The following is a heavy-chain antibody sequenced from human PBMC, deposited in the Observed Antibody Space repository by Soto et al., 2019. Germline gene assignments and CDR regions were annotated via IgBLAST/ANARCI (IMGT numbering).Heavy chain of an antibody. D-gene: IGHD6-19*01. CDR3: ARGGWKLFDY. CDR1: GCSISSYY. J-gene: IGHJ4*02. Sequence: SETLSLTCTVSGCSISSYYWSWIRQPPGKGLEWIGCFYYSGSTNYNPSLKSRVTISVDTSKKQFSLKLSSLTASDTAVYYCARGGWKLFDYWGQGTLVTVS. CDR2: FYYSGST. V-gene: IGHV4-59*01.